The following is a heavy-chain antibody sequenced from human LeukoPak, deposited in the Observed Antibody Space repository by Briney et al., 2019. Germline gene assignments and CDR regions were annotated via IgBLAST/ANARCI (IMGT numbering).Heavy chain of an antibody. CDR1: GFTFSSYA. D-gene: IGHD3-22*01. J-gene: IGHJ4*02. CDR2: ISYDGSNK. V-gene: IGHV3-30*04. Sequence: GGSLRLSCAASGFTFSSYAMHWVRQAPGKGLEWVAVISYDGSNKYYADSVKGRFTISRDNSKNTLYLQMNSLRAEDTAVYYCARDMQNYYDSSGYIGYFDYWGQGTLVTVSS. CDR3: ARDMQNYYDSSGYIGYFDY.